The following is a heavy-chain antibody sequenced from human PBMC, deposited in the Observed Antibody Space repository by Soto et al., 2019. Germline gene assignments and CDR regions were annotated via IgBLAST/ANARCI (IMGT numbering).Heavy chain of an antibody. Sequence: GGSLRLSFAASGFTFSGYAIHWGRQAPGKGLEWVAIISYDGSSKYYADSVKGRFTISRDNSKNTLYLQMNSLRTEDTAVYYCARDRDGDEDFDSWGQGTLVTVSS. J-gene: IGHJ4*02. V-gene: IGHV3-30-3*01. CDR1: GFTFSGYA. D-gene: IGHD2-15*01. CDR3: ARDRDGDEDFDS. CDR2: ISYDGSSK.